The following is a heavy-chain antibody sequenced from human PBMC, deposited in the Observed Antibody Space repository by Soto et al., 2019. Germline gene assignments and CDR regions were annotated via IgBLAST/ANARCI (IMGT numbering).Heavy chain of an antibody. J-gene: IGHJ3*01. CDR3: ARDQLYYNDISGRPLNAFDV. Sequence: AGGSLRLSCAASGFTFSNSGMTWVRQAPGEGLEWVSYIGIGSSTKYYADSVKGRFTISRDNAKNSLYLQMNSLRAEDTAVYYCARDQLYYNDISGRPLNAFDVWGQGTIVTVSS. CDR1: GFTFSNSG. CDR2: IGIGSSTK. V-gene: IGHV3-48*01. D-gene: IGHD3-22*01.